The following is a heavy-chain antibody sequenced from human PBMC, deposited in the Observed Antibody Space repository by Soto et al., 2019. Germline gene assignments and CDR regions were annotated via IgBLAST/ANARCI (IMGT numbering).Heavy chain of an antibody. D-gene: IGHD3-10*01. J-gene: IGHJ6*02. CDR1: GYTFTSDF. V-gene: IGHV1-46*01. Sequence: ASVKVSCKASGYTFTSDFIHWVRQAPGQGLEWMGIINPSGGSTTYAQKFQGRITMTRDTSTSTVYMQLSSLRSEDTAVYYCARDQGSGSYSLYYGMDVWGQGTTVTVSS. CDR2: INPSGGST. CDR3: ARDQGSGSYSLYYGMDV.